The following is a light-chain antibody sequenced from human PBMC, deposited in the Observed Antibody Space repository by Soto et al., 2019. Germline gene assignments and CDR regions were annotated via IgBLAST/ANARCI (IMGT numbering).Light chain of an antibody. CDR3: SSYSASSPSVL. V-gene: IGLV2-23*01. CDR2: EDT. Sequence: QSALTQPASVAGSPGQSITISCTGISNTVETYTLVSWYQQYPGEAPNLIIYEDTKRPSGVSDRFSGFKSGNTASLTISGLQREDESHYYCSSYSASSPSVLFGGGTKLTVL. J-gene: IGLJ3*02. CDR1: SNTVETYTL.